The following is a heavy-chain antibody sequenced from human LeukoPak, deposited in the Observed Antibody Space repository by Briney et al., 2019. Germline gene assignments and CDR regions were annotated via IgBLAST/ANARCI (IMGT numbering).Heavy chain of an antibody. D-gene: IGHD6-19*01. Sequence: GGSLRLSCAASGFTFSSYSMNWVRQAPGKGLEWVSSISSSSSYIYYADSVKGQFTISRDNAKNSLYLQMNSLRAEDTAVYYCARGIAVAGFDYWGQGTLVTVSS. V-gene: IGHV3-21*01. CDR1: GFTFSSYS. J-gene: IGHJ4*02. CDR2: ISSSSSYI. CDR3: ARGIAVAGFDY.